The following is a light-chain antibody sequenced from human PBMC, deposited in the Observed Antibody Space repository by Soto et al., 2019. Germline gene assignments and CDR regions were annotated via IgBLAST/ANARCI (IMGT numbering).Light chain of an antibody. CDR1: QSVGRN. CDR3: QEYSKWPLFT. J-gene: IGKJ3*01. Sequence: EIVVTQSPGILSVSPGDRATLSCRASQSVGRNLAWYQQKPGQAPTLLIYAASTRATGLPARFSVSGSGTDFTLIISSLQSEDFSVYYCQEYSKWPLFTFGPGTRVDIK. V-gene: IGKV3-15*01. CDR2: AAS.